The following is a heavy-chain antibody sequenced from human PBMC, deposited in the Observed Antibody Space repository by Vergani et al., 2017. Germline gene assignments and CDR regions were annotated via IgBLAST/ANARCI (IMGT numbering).Heavy chain of an antibody. CDR3: ARVALQFGQNNWFDP. D-gene: IGHD4-11*01. J-gene: IGHJ5*02. CDR2: IWYDGSKK. CDR1: GFTFSSHG. Sequence: QVQLVESGGGVVQPGRSLRLSCAASGFTFSSHGMHWVRQGPGKGLEWVAVIWYDGSKKYYADSVKGRFTISRDNSKNTLYLQMNSLRAEETAVYYCARVALQFGQNNWFDPWGQGTLVTVSS. V-gene: IGHV3-33*01.